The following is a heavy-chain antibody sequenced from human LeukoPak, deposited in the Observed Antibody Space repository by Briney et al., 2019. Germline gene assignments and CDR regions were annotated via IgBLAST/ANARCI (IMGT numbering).Heavy chain of an antibody. V-gene: IGHV3-33*01. CDR1: GFTFSSYG. CDR3: ARGLGYCSSTSCRIQTLYYYYYGMDV. J-gene: IGHJ6*02. D-gene: IGHD2-2*01. Sequence: GRSLRLSCAASGFTFSSYGMHWVRQAPGKGLEWVAVIWYDGSNKYYADSVKGRFTISRDNSKNTLYLQMNSLRAEDTAAYYCARGLGYCSSTSCRIQTLYYYYYGMDVWGQGTTVTVSS. CDR2: IWYDGSNK.